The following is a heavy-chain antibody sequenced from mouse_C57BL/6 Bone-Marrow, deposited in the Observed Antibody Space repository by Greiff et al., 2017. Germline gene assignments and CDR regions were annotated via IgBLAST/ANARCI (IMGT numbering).Heavy chain of an antibody. J-gene: IGHJ3*01. V-gene: IGHV14-2*01. Sequence: VHVKQSGAELVKPGASVKLSCTASGFNIKDYYMHWVKQRTEQGLEWIGRIDPEDGETKYAPKFQGKATITADTSSNTAYLQLSSLTSEDTAVYYCAPYYYGSSYRFAYWGQGTLVTVSA. CDR3: APYYYGSSYRFAY. CDR2: IDPEDGET. CDR1: GFNIKDYY. D-gene: IGHD1-1*01.